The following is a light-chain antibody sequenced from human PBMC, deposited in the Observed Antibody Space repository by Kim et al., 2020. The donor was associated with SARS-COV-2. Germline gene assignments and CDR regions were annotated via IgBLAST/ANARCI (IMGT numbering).Light chain of an antibody. J-gene: IGKJ5*01. CDR1: RDISNQ. Sequence: EIQMTQSPSSLSASIGDRVTFNCQASRDISNQMNWYQQRVGVVPRALIFDASNLGTGAPSRFTGSGSGTNFTLTITALQPEDIATYYCQQYFYLPITFGQGTRLEIK. CDR3: QQYFYLPIT. V-gene: IGKV1-33*01. CDR2: DAS.